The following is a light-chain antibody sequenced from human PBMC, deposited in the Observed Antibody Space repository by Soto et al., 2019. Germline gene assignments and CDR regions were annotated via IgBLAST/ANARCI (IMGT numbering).Light chain of an antibody. J-gene: IGKJ4*01. CDR3: PDT. CDR1: QSVSSSY. V-gene: IGKV3-20*01. CDR2: GAS. Sequence: EIVLTQSPGTLSLSPGERATLSCRDSQSVSSSYLAWYQQKPGQAPRLLIYGASSRATGIPDRFSGSGSGTDFTLTISGLEPEDFAVYYCPDTFGGGTKVEIK.